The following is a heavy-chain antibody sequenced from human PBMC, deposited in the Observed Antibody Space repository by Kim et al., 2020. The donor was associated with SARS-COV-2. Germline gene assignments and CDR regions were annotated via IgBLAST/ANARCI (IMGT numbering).Heavy chain of an antibody. CDR1: GGSIISSSYY. Sequence: SETLSLTCTVSGGSIISSSYYWGWIRQPPGKGLEWIGSIYYIGSTYYNPSLKSRVTLSVDTSKNQFSLKLSSVTAADTAVYYCARLNYYDSSGYYEFDYWGQGTLVTVSS. V-gene: IGHV4-39*01. J-gene: IGHJ4*02. CDR3: ARLNYYDSSGYYEFDY. D-gene: IGHD3-22*01. CDR2: IYYIGST.